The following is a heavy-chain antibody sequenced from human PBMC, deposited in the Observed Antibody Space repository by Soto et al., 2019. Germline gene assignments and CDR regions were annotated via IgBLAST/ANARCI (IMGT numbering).Heavy chain of an antibody. D-gene: IGHD6-19*01. CDR3: AREGTGYSSGWYDARVDY. CDR2: IYYSGST. Sequence: QVQLQESGPGLVKPSQTLSLTCTVSGGSISSGDYYWSWIRQPPGKGLEWIGYIYYSGSTYYNPCLKSRVTISVDTSKNQFSLKLSPVTAADATVYYCAREGTGYSSGWYDARVDYWGQGTLVTVSS. J-gene: IGHJ4*02. CDR1: GGSISSGDYY. V-gene: IGHV4-30-4*01.